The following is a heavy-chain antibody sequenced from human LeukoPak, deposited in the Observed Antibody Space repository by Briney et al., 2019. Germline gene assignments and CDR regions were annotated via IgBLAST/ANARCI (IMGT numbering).Heavy chain of an antibody. CDR1: GFTFSSYG. CDR2: ISYDGSNK. D-gene: IGHD5-12*01. V-gene: IGHV3-30*18. CDR3: AKTPYGGYLYYFDY. Sequence: GGSLRLSCAASGFTFSSYGMHWVRQAPGKGLEWVAVISYDGSNKYYADSVKGRFTISRDNSKNTLYLQMNSLRAEDTAVYYCAKTPYGGYLYYFDYWGQGTLVTVSS. J-gene: IGHJ4*02.